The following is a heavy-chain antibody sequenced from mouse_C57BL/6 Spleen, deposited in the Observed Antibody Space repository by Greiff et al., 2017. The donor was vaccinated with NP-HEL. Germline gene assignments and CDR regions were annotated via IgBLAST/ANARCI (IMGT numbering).Heavy chain of an antibody. CDR1: GFTFTEDT. CDR2: FYPGSGSI. D-gene: IGHD1-1*01. CDR3: ARPECCGSSPPWFAY. J-gene: IGHJ3*01. V-gene: IGHV1-62-2*01. Sequence: VQLQQSGAELVKPGASVKLSCKASGFTFTEDTIHWVKQRPGQGLEWIGWFYPGSGSIKYNEKFKDKATLTADTSSSTVYMELSRLTSEDAAVYFCARPECCGSSPPWFAYWGQATLVTVSA.